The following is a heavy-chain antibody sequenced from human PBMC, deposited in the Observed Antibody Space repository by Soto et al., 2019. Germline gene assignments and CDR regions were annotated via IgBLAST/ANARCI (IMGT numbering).Heavy chain of an antibody. J-gene: IGHJ2*01. CDR2: INHSGST. CDR3: ARGVYDFWSGLYWYFDP. CDR1: GGSFSGYY. Sequence: PSETLSLTCAVYGGSFSGYYWSWIRQPPGKGLEWIGEINHSGSTNYNPSLKSRVTISVDTSKNQFSLKLSSVTAADTAVYYCARGVYDFWSGLYWYFDPWGRGTLVTVSS. V-gene: IGHV4-34*01. D-gene: IGHD3-3*01.